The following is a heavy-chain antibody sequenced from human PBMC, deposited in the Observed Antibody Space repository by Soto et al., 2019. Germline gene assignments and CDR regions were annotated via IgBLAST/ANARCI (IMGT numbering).Heavy chain of an antibody. CDR1: GFTFSGYA. CDR3: ARRSSGWYFDY. J-gene: IGHJ4*02. Sequence: EVQLLESGGGLVQPGGSLRLSCAASGFTFSGYAMNWVRQAPGKGLEWVSVISGSGDSTYYADSVKGRFTISRDNSKNTLYLQMNSLRAEDTAVYYCARRSSGWYFDYWGQGTVVTVSS. V-gene: IGHV3-23*01. CDR2: ISGSGDST. D-gene: IGHD6-19*01.